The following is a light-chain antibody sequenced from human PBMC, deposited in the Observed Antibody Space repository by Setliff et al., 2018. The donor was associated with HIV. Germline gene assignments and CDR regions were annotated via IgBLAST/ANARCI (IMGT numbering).Light chain of an antibody. CDR1: ALPKQY. CDR3: QSADSSGTYVV. J-gene: IGLJ2*01. Sequence: ELTQPPSVSVSPGQTARVTCSGDALPKQYAFWYQQKPGRAPVLVIYKDSERPSGIPERFSGSSSGTTVTLTISGVQAEDEADYYCQSADSSGTYVVFGGGTKVTVL. CDR2: KDS. V-gene: IGLV3-25*03.